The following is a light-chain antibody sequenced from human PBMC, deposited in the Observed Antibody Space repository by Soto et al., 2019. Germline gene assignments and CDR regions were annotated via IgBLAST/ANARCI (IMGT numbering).Light chain of an antibody. V-gene: IGKV3-20*01. CDR3: QQYGSS. CDR2: GAS. CDR1: QSVSSSY. J-gene: IGKJ1*01. Sequence: EIVLTQSPGTLSLSPGERATLSCRASQSVSSSYLAWYQQKPGQAPRLVIYGASSRATGIPDRFSGSGSGTDFTLTISRLEPEDFAVYYCQQYGSSFGQGTKVEI.